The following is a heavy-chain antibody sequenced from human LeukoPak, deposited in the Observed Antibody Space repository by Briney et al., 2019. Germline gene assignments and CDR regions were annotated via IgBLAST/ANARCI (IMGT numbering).Heavy chain of an antibody. V-gene: IGHV3-74*01. CDR3: ARSNQADDY. CDR1: GFTFSSHW. J-gene: IGHJ4*02. D-gene: IGHD1-14*01. CDR2: ITSDGTP. Sequence: GGSLRLSCAASGFTFSSHWIHWVRQVPGKGLVWVSRITSDGTPTYADSVRGRFTISRDNAKNTLYLQMDSLRAEDTGVYYCARSNQADDYWGQGTLVTVSS.